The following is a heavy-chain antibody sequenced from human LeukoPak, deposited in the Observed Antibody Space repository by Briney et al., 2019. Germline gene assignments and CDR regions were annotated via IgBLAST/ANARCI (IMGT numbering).Heavy chain of an antibody. D-gene: IGHD3-9*01. Sequence: SVKVSCKASGYTFTGYYMHWVRQAPGQGLEWMGWTNPNSGGTNYAQKFQGRVTMTRDTSISTAYMELSRLRSDDTAVYYCARDLAYYDILAGYCHWGQGTLVTVSS. V-gene: IGHV1-2*02. J-gene: IGHJ4*02. CDR2: TNPNSGGT. CDR3: ARDLAYYDILAGYCH. CDR1: GYTFTGYY.